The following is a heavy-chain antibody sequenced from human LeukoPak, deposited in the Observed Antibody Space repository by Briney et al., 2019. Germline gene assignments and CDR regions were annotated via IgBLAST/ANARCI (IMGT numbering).Heavy chain of an antibody. Sequence: SETLSLTRTVSGGSISSSSYYWGWIRQPPGKGLEWIGSIYYSGSTYYNPSLRSRVTISVGTSKNHFSLKLSSVTAADTAVYYCARNRDGYNSFDYWGQGTLVTVSS. V-gene: IGHV4-39*07. CDR3: ARNRDGYNSFDY. J-gene: IGHJ4*02. D-gene: IGHD5-24*01. CDR2: IYYSGST. CDR1: GGSISSSSYY.